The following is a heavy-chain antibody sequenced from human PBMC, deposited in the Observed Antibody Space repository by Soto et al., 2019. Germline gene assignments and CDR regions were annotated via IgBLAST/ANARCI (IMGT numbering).Heavy chain of an antibody. Sequence: GGSLRLSCAASGFTFSSYSMNWVRQAPGKGLEWVSSISSSGSYIYYADSVKGRFTISRDNAKNTLYLQMNSLRVEDTAIYYCAKANSGSYSWFDPWGQGTLVTVSS. CDR1: GFTFSSYS. V-gene: IGHV3-21*04. D-gene: IGHD1-26*01. CDR3: AKANSGSYSWFDP. J-gene: IGHJ5*02. CDR2: ISSSGSYI.